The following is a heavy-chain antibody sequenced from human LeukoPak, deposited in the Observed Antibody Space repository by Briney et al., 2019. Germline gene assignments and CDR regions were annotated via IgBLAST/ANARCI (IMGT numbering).Heavy chain of an antibody. Sequence: PGGSLRLSCAASGFTFSSYGMHWVRQAPGKGLEWVAVIWYDGSNKYYADSVKGRFTISRDNSKNTLYLQMNSLRAEVTAVYYCARDPQRFTMIVVVTPDYWGQGTLVTVSS. V-gene: IGHV3-33*01. CDR3: ARDPQRFTMIVVVTPDY. D-gene: IGHD3-22*01. CDR1: GFTFSSYG. J-gene: IGHJ4*02. CDR2: IWYDGSNK.